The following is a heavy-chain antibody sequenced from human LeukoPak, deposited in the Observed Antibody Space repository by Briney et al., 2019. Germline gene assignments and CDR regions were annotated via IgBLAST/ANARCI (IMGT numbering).Heavy chain of an antibody. Sequence: GSLRLSCAASGFTFCSYGMHWVRQAPGKGLEWVAVISYDGSNKYYADSVKGRFTISRDNSKNTLYLQMNSLRAEDTAVYYCAKGLRAAADYYYYYYGMDVWGQGTTVTVSS. CDR2: ISYDGSNK. CDR1: GFTFCSYG. J-gene: IGHJ6*02. CDR3: AKGLRAAADYYYYYYGMDV. D-gene: IGHD6-13*01. V-gene: IGHV3-30*18.